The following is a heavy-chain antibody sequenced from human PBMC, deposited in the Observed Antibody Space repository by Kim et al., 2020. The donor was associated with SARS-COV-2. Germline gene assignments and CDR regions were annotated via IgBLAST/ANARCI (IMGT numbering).Heavy chain of an antibody. V-gene: IGHV1-2*02. CDR2: INPNSGVT. Sequence: ASVKVSCKASGYTFTGYYIHWVRQAPGQGLEWMGWINPNSGVTNSAQKFQDMFAMTRDTSISTAYMQLSRLKSDDTAVYFCARSRMDLLSQPNDSWGQGTLVTVSS. CDR1: GYTFTGYY. J-gene: IGHJ4*02. D-gene: IGHD1-26*01. CDR3: ARSRMDLLSQPNDS.